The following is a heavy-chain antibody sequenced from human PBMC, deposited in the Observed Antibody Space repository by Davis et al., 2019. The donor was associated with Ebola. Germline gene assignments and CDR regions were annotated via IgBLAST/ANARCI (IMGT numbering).Heavy chain of an antibody. V-gene: IGHV3-11*01. Sequence: LSLTCTVSGGSISSPSYYWAWMRQPPGKGLEWISYISKTGNTVFYADSVKGRFTISRDNAENSLYLQMNSLRAEDSAVYYCARGGEDYGGWYFDLWGRGTLVTVSS. D-gene: IGHD4-17*01. CDR3: ARGGEDYGGWYFDL. CDR1: GGSISSPSYY. CDR2: ISKTGNTV. J-gene: IGHJ2*01.